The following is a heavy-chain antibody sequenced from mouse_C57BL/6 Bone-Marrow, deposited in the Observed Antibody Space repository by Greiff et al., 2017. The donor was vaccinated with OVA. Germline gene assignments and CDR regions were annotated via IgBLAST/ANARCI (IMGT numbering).Heavy chain of an antibody. CDR2: ISYDGSN. V-gene: IGHV3-6*01. Sequence: EVKVEESGPGLVKPSQSLSLTCSVTGYSITSGYYWNLIRQFPGNKLEWMGYISYDGSNNYNPSLKNRISITRDTSKNQFFLKLNSMTTENTAKYYCARGGGYSKDYWGQGTTLTVSS. J-gene: IGHJ2*01. D-gene: IGHD2-5*01. CDR3: ARGGGYSKDY. CDR1: GYSITSGYY.